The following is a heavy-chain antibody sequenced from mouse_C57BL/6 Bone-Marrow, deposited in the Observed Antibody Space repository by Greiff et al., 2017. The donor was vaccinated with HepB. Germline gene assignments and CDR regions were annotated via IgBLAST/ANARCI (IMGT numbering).Heavy chain of an antibody. J-gene: IGHJ1*03. CDR3: ARGTTVVHYWYFDV. CDR1: GYSFTDYN. D-gene: IGHD1-1*01. Sequence: VQLKESGPELVKPGASVKISCKASGYSFTDYNMNWVKQSNGKSLEWIGVINPNYGTTSYNQKFKGKATLTVDQSSSTAYMQLNSLTSEDSAVYYCARGTTVVHYWYFDVWGTGTTVTVSS. CDR2: INPNYGTT. V-gene: IGHV1-39*01.